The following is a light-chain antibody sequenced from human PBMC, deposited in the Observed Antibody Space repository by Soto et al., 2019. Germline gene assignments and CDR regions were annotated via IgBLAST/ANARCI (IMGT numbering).Light chain of an antibody. CDR3: QQYYSSPLT. J-gene: IGKJ4*01. V-gene: IGKV4-1*01. CDR1: QSVLYSSNNKNY. Sequence: DFVMTQSPDSLAVSLGERATINCKSSQSVLYSSNNKNYLAWYQQKPGQPPKLLIYWASTRESGVPDRFSGSGSGTDFTLTISSLQAEDVAVYFCQQYYSSPLTFGGGTKVDIK. CDR2: WAS.